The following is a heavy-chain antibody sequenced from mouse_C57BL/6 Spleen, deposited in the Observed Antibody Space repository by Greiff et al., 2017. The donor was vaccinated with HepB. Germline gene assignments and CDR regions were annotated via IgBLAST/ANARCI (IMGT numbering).Heavy chain of an antibody. V-gene: IGHV1-82*01. CDR3: ASSSPYWYFDV. Sequence: QVQLQQSGPELVKPGASVKISCKASGYAFSSSWMNWVKQRPGKGLEWIGRIYPGDGDTNYNGKFKGKATLTADKSSSTAYMQLSSLTSEDSAVYFCASSSPYWYFDVWGTGTTVTVSS. CDR2: IYPGDGDT. J-gene: IGHJ1*03. D-gene: IGHD1-1*01. CDR1: GYAFSSSW.